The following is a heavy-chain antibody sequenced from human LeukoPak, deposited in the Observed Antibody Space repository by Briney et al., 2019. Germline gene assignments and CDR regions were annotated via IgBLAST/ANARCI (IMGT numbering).Heavy chain of an antibody. V-gene: IGHV3-49*04. Sequence: GRSLRLSCTASGFTFGDYAMSWVRQAPGKGLEWVGFIRSKAYGGTTEYAASVKGRFIISRDDSKSIAYLQMNSLKTEDTAVYYCTRDEWGVVVVPAATTVVYYYYYMDVWGKGTTVTVSS. J-gene: IGHJ6*03. CDR2: IRSKAYGGTT. CDR3: TRDEWGVVVVPAATTVVYYYYYMDV. D-gene: IGHD2-2*01. CDR1: GFTFGDYA.